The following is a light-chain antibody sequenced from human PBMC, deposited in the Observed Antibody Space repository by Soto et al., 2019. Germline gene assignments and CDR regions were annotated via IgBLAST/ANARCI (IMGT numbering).Light chain of an antibody. CDR3: QQYGSSPT. CDR2: GAS. Sequence: TELMRSPGTQSFSPCLQATLSCRASQSVSSSYLAWYQQKPGQAPMLLIYGASSRATGIPDRFSGSGSGTDFTLTISRLEPEYSAVYCCQQYGSSPTFGGGTKVDIK. V-gene: IGKV3-20*01. J-gene: IGKJ4*01. CDR1: QSVSSSY.